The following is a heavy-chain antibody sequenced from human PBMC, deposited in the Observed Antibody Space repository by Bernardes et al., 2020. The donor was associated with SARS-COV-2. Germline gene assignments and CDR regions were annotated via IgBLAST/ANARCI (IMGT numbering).Heavy chain of an antibody. D-gene: IGHD3-3*01. CDR1: GFTFSRSW. CDR2: INADASTR. J-gene: IGHJ4*02. CDR3: VRGAGNYLEWDY. V-gene: IGHV3-74*01. Sequence: GGSLRLSCAASGFTFSRSWMHWVRQIPGKGLVWVSRINADASTRNYADSVKGRFTISRDNAKNTLYLQMNSLGDEDTAVYHCVRGAGNYLEWDYWGQGTAVTVSA.